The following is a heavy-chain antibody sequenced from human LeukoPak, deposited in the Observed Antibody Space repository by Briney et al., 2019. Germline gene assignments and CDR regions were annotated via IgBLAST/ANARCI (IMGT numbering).Heavy chain of an antibody. D-gene: IGHD6-19*01. J-gene: IGHJ6*03. CDR3: AKGSKAVLFTRDHYMDV. CDR1: GFTSSSYD. Sequence: GGSLRLSCAASGFTSSSYDIHWVRQAPGKGLEWVAFIRYDGSNKYYADSVRGRFTISRDNSKNTLYLHMNSLRAEDTAVYFCAKGSKAVLFTRDHYMDVWGKGTTVTISS. CDR2: IRYDGSNK. V-gene: IGHV3-30*02.